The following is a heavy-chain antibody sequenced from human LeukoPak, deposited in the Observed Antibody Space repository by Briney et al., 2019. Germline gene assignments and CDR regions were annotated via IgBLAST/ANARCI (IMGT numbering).Heavy chain of an antibody. V-gene: IGHV1-18*01. J-gene: IGHJ4*02. Sequence: ASVKVSCMASGYTFTSYGISWVRQAPGQGLEWMGWISAYNGNTNYAQKLQGRVTMTTDTSTSTAYMELRSLRSDDTAVYYCARDSKRDDYVWGSYRQFDYWGQGTLVTVSS. CDR3: ARDSKRDDYVWGSYRQFDY. CDR1: GYTFTSYG. CDR2: ISAYNGNT. D-gene: IGHD3-16*02.